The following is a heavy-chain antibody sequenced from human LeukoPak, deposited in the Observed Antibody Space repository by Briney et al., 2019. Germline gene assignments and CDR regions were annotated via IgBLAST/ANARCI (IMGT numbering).Heavy chain of an antibody. D-gene: IGHD2-2*01. Sequence: AGGSLRPSCAVSGFTFSSYWMHWVRQGPGKGLVWVARINSDGSTTNYADSVKGRFTISRDNAKNTLYLQMNSLRAEDTAVYYCVRYFGSTDYWGQGTLVTVSS. V-gene: IGHV3-74*01. CDR2: INSDGSTT. CDR3: VRYFGSTDY. CDR1: GFTFSSYW. J-gene: IGHJ4*02.